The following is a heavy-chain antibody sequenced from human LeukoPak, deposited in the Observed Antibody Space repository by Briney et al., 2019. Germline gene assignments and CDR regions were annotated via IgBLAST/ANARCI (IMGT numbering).Heavy chain of an antibody. J-gene: IGHJ4*02. CDR3: ARDMGYCSSTSCYTPSFGFDY. CDR1: GFTFSSYG. D-gene: IGHD2-2*02. Sequence: GRSLRLSCAASGFTFSSYGMHWVRQAPGKGLEWVAVRCYDGSNKYYADSVKGRFTISRDNSKNTLYLQMNSLRAEDTAVYHCARDMGYCSSTSCYTPSFGFDYWGQGTLVTVSS. V-gene: IGHV3-33*01. CDR2: RCYDGSNK.